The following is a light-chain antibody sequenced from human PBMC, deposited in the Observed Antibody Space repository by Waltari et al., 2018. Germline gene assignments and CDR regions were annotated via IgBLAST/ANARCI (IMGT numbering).Light chain of an antibody. V-gene: IGKV3-20*01. J-gene: IGKJ2*01. CDR3: QQYGESPLFA. CDR2: GAS. Sequence: VLLTQSPATLSLSPGETATLSCRTSQYISSAYLAWYQQKPGQAPRVLVYGASMRASGVPDRFSCGGSGRDFTLTINRQEPEDVAVYYCQQYGESPLFAFGQGTKVEMK. CDR1: QYISSAY.